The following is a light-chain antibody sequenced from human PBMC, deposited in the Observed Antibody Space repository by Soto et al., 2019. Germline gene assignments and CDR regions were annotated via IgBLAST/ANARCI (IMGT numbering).Light chain of an antibody. CDR1: QSVSSSF. CDR3: RQYGNSPRT. J-gene: IGKJ3*01. CDR2: GAS. V-gene: IGKV3-20*01. Sequence: EIVLTQSPGTLSLSPGERATLSCRASQSVSSSFLAWYQQKPGQAPRLLIYGASSRATGIPDRFSGSGSGTDFTLTISRLEPEDFAVYYCRQYGNSPRTFGPGTKVDIK.